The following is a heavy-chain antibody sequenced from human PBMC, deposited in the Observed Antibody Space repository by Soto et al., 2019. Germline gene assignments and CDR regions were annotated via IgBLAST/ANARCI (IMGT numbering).Heavy chain of an antibody. D-gene: IGHD3-3*01. CDR2: ISSNGGST. CDR1: GFTFSSYA. Sequence: HPGGSLRLSCSASGFTFSSYAMHWVRQAPGKGLEYVSAISSNGGSTYYADSVKGRFTISRDNSKNTLYLQMSSLRAEDTAVYYCVNRYPSYDFWSGYSDTYYYGMDVWGQGTTVTVSS. V-gene: IGHV3-64D*08. CDR3: VNRYPSYDFWSGYSDTYYYGMDV. J-gene: IGHJ6*02.